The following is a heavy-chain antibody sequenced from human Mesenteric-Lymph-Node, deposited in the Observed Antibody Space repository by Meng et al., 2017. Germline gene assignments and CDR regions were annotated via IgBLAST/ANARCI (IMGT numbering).Heavy chain of an antibody. Sequence: ASVKVSCKASGYTFTGYYMHWVRQAPGQGLEWMGWINPNSGGTNYAQKFQGRVTMTRDTSISTAYMELSRLRSDDTAVYYCAREFRYYYDSNSNTYYYYGMDVWGQGTTVTVSS. D-gene: IGHD3-22*01. V-gene: IGHV1-2*02. CDR3: AREFRYYYDSNSNTYYYYGMDV. CDR2: INPNSGGT. CDR1: GYTFTGYY. J-gene: IGHJ6*02.